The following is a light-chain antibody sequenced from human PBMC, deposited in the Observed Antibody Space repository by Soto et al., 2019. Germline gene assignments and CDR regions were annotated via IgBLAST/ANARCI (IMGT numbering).Light chain of an antibody. V-gene: IGLV2-23*01. Sequence: QSALTQPASVSGSPGQSITISCTGTSSDVGSYNLVSWYQQHPGKAPXLMXXXXXXXXXGXSNXFXXSKSGNTXSLTISGXXXXXXXXYYCCSYAGSFYVFGTGTKLTVL. CDR3: CSYAGSFYV. CDR1: SSDVGSYNL. J-gene: IGLJ1*01. CDR2: XXX.